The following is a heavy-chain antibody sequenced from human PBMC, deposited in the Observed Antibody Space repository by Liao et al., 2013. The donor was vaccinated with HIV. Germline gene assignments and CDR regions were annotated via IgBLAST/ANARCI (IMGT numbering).Heavy chain of an antibody. CDR3: VRASIAARLDF. CDR1: GGSINNHY. V-gene: IGHV4-4*07. D-gene: IGHD6-6*01. J-gene: IGHJ4*02. Sequence: QVQLQESGPGLVKPSETLSLTCAVSGGSINNHYWNWIRQPAGRGLEWIGRIYTSGNTNYNPSLKSRVTMSVDTSKNQFSLKLSSVTAADTAVYYCVRASIAARLDFWGQGKLVTVSS. CDR2: IYTSGNT.